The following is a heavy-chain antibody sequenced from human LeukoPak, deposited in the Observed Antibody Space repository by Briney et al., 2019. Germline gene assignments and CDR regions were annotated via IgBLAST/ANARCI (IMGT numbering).Heavy chain of an antibody. CDR2: ITGSSSYI. CDR1: GLTFSSSN. Sequence: GGSLRLSCAASGLTFSSSNMNWVRQAPGKGLEWVSSITGSSSYIIYADSVKGRFTISRDNAKNSLYLQLNSLRAEDTAVYYCARYSGTYRDYWGQGTLVTVSS. V-gene: IGHV3-21*04. D-gene: IGHD1-26*01. J-gene: IGHJ4*02. CDR3: ARYSGTYRDY.